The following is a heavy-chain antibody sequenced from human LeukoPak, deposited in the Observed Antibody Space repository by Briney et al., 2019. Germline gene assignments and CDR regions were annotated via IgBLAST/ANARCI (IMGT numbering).Heavy chain of an antibody. CDR3: ARMAYYYDSSGYHTTYYFDY. CDR2: MNPNSGNT. D-gene: IGHD3-22*01. V-gene: IGHV1-8*01. CDR1: GYTFTSYD. J-gene: IGHJ4*02. Sequence: ASVKVSXKASGYTFTSYDINWVRQATGQGLEWMGWMNPNSGNTGYAQKFQGRVTMTRNTSISTAYMELSSLRSEDTAVYYCARMAYYYDSSGYHTTYYFDYWGQGTLVTVSS.